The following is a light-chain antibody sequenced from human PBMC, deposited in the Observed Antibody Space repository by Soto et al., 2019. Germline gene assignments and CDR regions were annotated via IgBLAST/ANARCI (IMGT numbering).Light chain of an antibody. V-gene: IGKV1-5*03. Sequence: DIQMTQSPSTLSASVGDRVTITCRASQSISSWLAWYQQKPGKAPKLLIYKASSLESGVPSRFNDSGSGTEFTLTISSLQPDDFATYYCQQYSSYSTFGQGTMVEIK. CDR1: QSISSW. J-gene: IGKJ1*01. CDR3: QQYSSYST. CDR2: KAS.